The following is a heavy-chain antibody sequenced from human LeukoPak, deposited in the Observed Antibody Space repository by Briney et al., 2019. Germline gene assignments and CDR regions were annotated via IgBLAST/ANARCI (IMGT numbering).Heavy chain of an antibody. J-gene: IGHJ4*02. D-gene: IGHD5-18*01. Sequence: GGSLRLSCAASGFTFSSYAMSWVRQAPGKGLEWVSAISGSGGSTYYADSVKGRFTISRGNSKNTLYLQMNSLRAEDTAVYYCAKDPTAMVENLDYWGQGTLVTVSS. CDR3: AKDPTAMVENLDY. CDR2: ISGSGGST. V-gene: IGHV3-23*01. CDR1: GFTFSSYA.